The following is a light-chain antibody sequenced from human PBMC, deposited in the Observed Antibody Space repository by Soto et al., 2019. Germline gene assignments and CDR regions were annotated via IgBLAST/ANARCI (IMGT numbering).Light chain of an antibody. CDR2: QVS. CDR3: TQCSHFPRT. CDR1: QSLVHSDGNTY. J-gene: IGKJ1*01. Sequence: ETVLTQTPLSSPVTLGQPASISCRSSQSLVHSDGNTYLSWLQQRPGQPPRLLIYQVSNRFSGVPDRFSGSGAETDFTLKITRVEADDVGLYYCTQCSHFPRTFGQGPKVEV. V-gene: IGKV2-24*01.